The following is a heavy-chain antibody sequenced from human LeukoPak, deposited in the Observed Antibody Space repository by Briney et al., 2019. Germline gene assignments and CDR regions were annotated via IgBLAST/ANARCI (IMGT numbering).Heavy chain of an antibody. CDR3: ARSVATYSSGWDDAFDI. V-gene: IGHV1-18*01. CDR2: ISAYNGNT. D-gene: IGHD6-19*01. CDR1: GYTFTSYC. J-gene: IGHJ3*02. Sequence: ASVKVSCKASGYTFTSYCISWVRQAPGQGLEWMGWISAYNGNTNYAQKLQGRVTMTTEPSTRPAYMELRSLRSDDTAVYYCARSVATYSSGWDDAFDIWGPGTMVTVSS.